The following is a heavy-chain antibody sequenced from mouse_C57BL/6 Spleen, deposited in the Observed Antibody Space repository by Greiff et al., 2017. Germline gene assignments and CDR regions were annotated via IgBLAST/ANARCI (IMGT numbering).Heavy chain of an antibody. V-gene: IGHV1-61*01. CDR2: IYPSASET. Sequence: QVQLQQPGAELVRPGSSVKLSCKASGYTFTSYWMDWVTQTPGPGLEWIGNIYPSASETPYTQKFKDKATLTVDKSSSTAYMQLSSLTSEDSAVDDWARKGDYYGSSDYGGQGTTRTVSS. D-gene: IGHD1-1*01. J-gene: IGHJ2*01. CDR3: ARKGDYYGSSDY. CDR1: GYTFTSYW.